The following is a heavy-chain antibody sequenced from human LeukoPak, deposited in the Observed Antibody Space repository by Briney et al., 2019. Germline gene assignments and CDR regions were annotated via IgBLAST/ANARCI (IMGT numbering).Heavy chain of an antibody. CDR1: GFTFSDYY. V-gene: IGHV3-11*06. J-gene: IGHJ4*02. CDR3: ARATRIYSSGWYYSFDY. CDR2: ISSSSSYT. Sequence: GGSLRLSCAASGFTFSDYYMSWIRQAPGKGLEWVSYISSSSSYTNYADSVKGRFTISRDNAKNSLYLQMNSLRAEDTAVYYCARATRIYSSGWYYSFDYWGQGTLVTVSS. D-gene: IGHD6-19*01.